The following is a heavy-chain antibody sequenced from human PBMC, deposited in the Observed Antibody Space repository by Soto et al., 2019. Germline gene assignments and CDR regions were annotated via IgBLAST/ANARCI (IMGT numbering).Heavy chain of an antibody. Sequence: SETLSLTCAVYGGSFSGYYWSWIRQPPGKGLEWIGEINHSGSTNYNPSLKSRVTISVDTSKNQFSLKLSSVTAADTAVYYCARFNMRGFDYWGQGTLVTVSS. CDR3: ARFNMRGFDY. D-gene: IGHD3-16*01. J-gene: IGHJ4*02. V-gene: IGHV4-34*01. CDR2: INHSGST. CDR1: GGSFSGYY.